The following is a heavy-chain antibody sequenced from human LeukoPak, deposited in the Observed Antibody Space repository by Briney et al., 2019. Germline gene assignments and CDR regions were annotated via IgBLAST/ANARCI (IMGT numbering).Heavy chain of an antibody. Sequence: GGSLRLSCAASGFTFSSYSMNWVRQAPGKGLEWVSYISSSSSTIYYADSVKGRFTISRDNAKNSLYLQMNSLRDEDTAVYYCARDEGLVGASGAFDYWGQGTLVTVSS. CDR1: GFTFSSYS. D-gene: IGHD1-26*01. CDR2: ISSSSSTI. CDR3: ARDEGLVGASGAFDY. V-gene: IGHV3-48*02. J-gene: IGHJ4*02.